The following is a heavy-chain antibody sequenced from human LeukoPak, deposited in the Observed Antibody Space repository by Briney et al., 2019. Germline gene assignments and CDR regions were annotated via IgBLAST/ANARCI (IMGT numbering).Heavy chain of an antibody. CDR1: GSTFSSYS. J-gene: IGHJ6*03. D-gene: IGHD1-26*01. CDR3: ASFLGELLGYYYYYMDV. Sequence: PGGSLRLSCAASGSTFSSYSMNWARQAPRKGLEWVSSISSSSSYIYYADSVKGRFTISRDNAKNSLYLQMNSLRAEDTAVYYCASFLGELLGYYYYYMDVWGKGTTVTVSS. V-gene: IGHV3-21*01. CDR2: ISSSSSYI.